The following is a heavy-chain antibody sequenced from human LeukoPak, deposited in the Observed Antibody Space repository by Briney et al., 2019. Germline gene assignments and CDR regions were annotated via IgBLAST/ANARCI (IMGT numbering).Heavy chain of an antibody. V-gene: IGHV4-34*01. Sequence: SETLSLTCAVYGGSFSGYYWSWIRQPPGKGLEWIGEINHSGSTNYNPSLKSRVTISVDTSKNQFSLKLSSVTAADTAVYYCAGSSSYYYYYMDVWGKGTTVTVSS. J-gene: IGHJ6*03. CDR2: INHSGST. CDR3: AGSSSYYYYYMDV. CDR1: GGSFSGYY. D-gene: IGHD6-6*01.